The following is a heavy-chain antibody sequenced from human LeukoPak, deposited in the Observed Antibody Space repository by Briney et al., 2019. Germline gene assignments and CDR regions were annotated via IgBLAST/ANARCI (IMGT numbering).Heavy chain of an antibody. V-gene: IGHV1-18*01. CDR1: GYTFTHYG. CDR2: INVYNGKT. Sequence: ASVKVSCKASGYTFTHYGISWVRQAPGQGLEWMAWINVYNGKTYYAQNFQGRVTVTTDTSTSTAYMELGNLRSDDTAVYYCARDQGYYYDSTGYVFDSWGQGTLVTVSS. J-gene: IGHJ4*02. D-gene: IGHD3-22*01. CDR3: ARDQGYYYDSTGYVFDS.